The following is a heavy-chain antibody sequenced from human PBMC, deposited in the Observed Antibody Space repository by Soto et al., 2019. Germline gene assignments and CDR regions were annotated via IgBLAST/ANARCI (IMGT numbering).Heavy chain of an antibody. V-gene: IGHV3-11*06. CDR3: AREWPYYDTLTGKLDS. J-gene: IGHJ4*02. CDR2: TSSSSSYT. Sequence: PGGSLRLSCAASGFTFSDYYMSWIRQAPGKGLEWVSYTSSSSSYTNYADSVKGRFTISRDNGKNSLYLQMNSLRAEDTAVYYCAREWPYYDTLTGKLDSWGQGTLVTVSS. CDR1: GFTFSDYY. D-gene: IGHD3-9*01.